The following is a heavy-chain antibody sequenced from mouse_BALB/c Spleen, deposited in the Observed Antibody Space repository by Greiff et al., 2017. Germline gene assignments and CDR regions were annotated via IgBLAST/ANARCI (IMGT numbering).Heavy chain of an antibody. Sequence: EVQLVESGGGLVQLGGSRKLSCAASGFTFSSFGMHWVRQAPEKGLEWVAYISSGSSTIYYADTVKGRFTISRDNPKNTLFLQMTSLRSEDTAMYYCARSEAYYRYEGYAMDYWGQGTSVTVSS. J-gene: IGHJ4*01. CDR2: ISSGSSTI. CDR1: GFTFSSFG. V-gene: IGHV5-17*02. D-gene: IGHD2-14*01. CDR3: ARSEAYYRYEGYAMDY.